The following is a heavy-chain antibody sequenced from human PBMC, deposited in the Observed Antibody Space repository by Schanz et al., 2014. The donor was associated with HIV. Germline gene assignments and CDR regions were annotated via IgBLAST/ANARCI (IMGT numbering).Heavy chain of an antibody. V-gene: IGHV3-23*01. CDR1: GFIFSNYA. Sequence: EVQLLESGGDLVQPGGSLRLSCVASGFIFSNYAMNWVRQAPGKGPEWVSSISEGGDKTDYADSVKGRFTVSRDNTKNSLFLQMSSLRAEDTAIYYCVRGDPIGSFWGQGTLVTVSS. D-gene: IGHD2-21*02. J-gene: IGHJ4*02. CDR2: ISEGGDKT. CDR3: VRGDPIGSF.